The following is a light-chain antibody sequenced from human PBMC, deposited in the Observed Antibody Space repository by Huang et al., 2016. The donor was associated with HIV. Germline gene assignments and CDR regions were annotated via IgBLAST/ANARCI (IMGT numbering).Light chain of an antibody. V-gene: IGKV3-11*01. CDR2: DTS. CDR1: QSVSSY. J-gene: IGKJ2*01. Sequence: VLTQSPAPLSLSPGQRATLSCRASQSVSSYLAWYQQKPGQAPRLISYDTSKRATGVPARVSGSGSGTDFTRTSNRLEPEDFAVYYCQQHSNWPLLGQGTKLEI. CDR3: QQHSNWPL.